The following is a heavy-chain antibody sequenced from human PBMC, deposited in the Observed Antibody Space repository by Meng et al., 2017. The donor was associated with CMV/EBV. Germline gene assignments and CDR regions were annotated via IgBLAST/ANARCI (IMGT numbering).Heavy chain of an antibody. CDR1: GYPFTSYY. V-gene: IGHV1-46*01. Sequence: QVQVVQSGAEVKKPGASVQVSCKASGYPFTSYYMHWVRQAPGQGLEWMGIINPSGGSTSYAQKFQGRVTMTRDTSTSTVYMELSSLRSEDTAVYYCARTAQGRNWIDPWGQGTLVTVSS. D-gene: IGHD2-21*02. CDR3: ARTAQGRNWIDP. CDR2: INPSGGST. J-gene: IGHJ5*02.